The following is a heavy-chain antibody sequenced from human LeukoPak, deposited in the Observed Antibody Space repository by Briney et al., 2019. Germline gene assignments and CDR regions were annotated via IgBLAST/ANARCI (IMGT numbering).Heavy chain of an antibody. Sequence: ASVKVSXKASGYTLSELSMHWVRQAPGKGLEWMGGFDPEDGETIYAQKFQGRVTMTEDTSTDTAYMELSSLRSEDTAVYYCATFRYCSSTSCASFDYWGRGTLVTVSS. CDR1: GYTLSELS. V-gene: IGHV1-24*01. CDR3: ATFRYCSSTSCASFDY. CDR2: FDPEDGET. D-gene: IGHD2-2*01. J-gene: IGHJ4*02.